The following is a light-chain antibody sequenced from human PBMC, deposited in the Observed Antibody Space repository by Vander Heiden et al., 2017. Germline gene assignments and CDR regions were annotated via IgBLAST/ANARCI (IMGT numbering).Light chain of an antibody. J-gene: IGKJ2*01. V-gene: IGKV3-20*01. CDR1: QSVSSSY. CDR2: GAS. Sequence: EVVSPQSPATLSSSPVDSATLSCRASQSVSSSYLDWYQQKPGQAPKLLIYGASSRATGIPDRFSGSGSGTDFTLTISRLEPEDIAVYYCQQYGNSPYTFGQGTKLEIK. CDR3: QQYGNSPYT.